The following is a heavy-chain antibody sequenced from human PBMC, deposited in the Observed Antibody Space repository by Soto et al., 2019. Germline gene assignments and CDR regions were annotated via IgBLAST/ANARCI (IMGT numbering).Heavy chain of an antibody. J-gene: IGHJ6*02. CDR1: GYTFTSYD. CDR2: MNPNSGNT. V-gene: IGHV1-8*01. CDR3: ARAPALITIFGVVITTLGYYYGMDV. Sequence: GASVKVSCKASGYTFTSYDINWVRQATGQGLEWMGWMNPNSGNTGYAQKFQGRVTMTRNTSISTAYMELSSLRSEDTAVYYCARAPALITIFGVVITTLGYYYGMDVWGQGTTVTVS. D-gene: IGHD3-3*01.